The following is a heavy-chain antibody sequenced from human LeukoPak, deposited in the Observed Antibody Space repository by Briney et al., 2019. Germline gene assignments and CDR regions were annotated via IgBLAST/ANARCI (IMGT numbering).Heavy chain of an antibody. J-gene: IGHJ6*02. CDR2: INHSGST. V-gene: IGHV4-34*01. CDR3: ARSRVSSGYYYYYYGMDV. Sequence: SETLSLTCAVYGGSFSGYYWSRIRQPPGKGLEWIGEINHSGSTNYNPSLKSRVTISVDTSKNQFSLKLSSVTAADTAVYYCARSRVSSGYYYYYYGMDVWGQGTTVTVSS. D-gene: IGHD3-22*01. CDR1: GGSFSGYY.